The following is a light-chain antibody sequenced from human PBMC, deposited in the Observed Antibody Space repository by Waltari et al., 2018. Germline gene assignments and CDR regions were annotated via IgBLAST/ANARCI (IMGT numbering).Light chain of an antibody. V-gene: IGLV2-14*03. CDR3: SSYASSSTLL. CDR2: DVS. J-gene: IGLJ2*01. CDR1: PSDAGGYNY. Sequence: QSALTQPASVSGSPGQSSTISCTGTPSDAGGYNYSCWYQQHPGKVPKLMIYDVSKRPSGVSNRFSGSKSGNTASLTISGLQAEDEADYYCSSYASSSTLLFGGGTQLTVL.